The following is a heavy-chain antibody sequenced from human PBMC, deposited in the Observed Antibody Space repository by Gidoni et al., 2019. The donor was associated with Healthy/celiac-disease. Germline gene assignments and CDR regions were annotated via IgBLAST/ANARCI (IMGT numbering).Heavy chain of an antibody. V-gene: IGHV3-48*03. CDR2: ISSSGSTI. CDR1: GFTFSSYE. D-gene: IGHD4-17*01. Sequence: EVQLVESGGGLVQPGGSLRLSCEASGFTFSSYEMNWVRQAPGKGLEWVSYISSSGSTIYYADSVKGRFTISRDNAKNSLYLQMNSLRAEDTAVYYCARRAPDGDYSDYWGQGTLVTVSS. CDR3: ARRAPDGDYSDY. J-gene: IGHJ4*02.